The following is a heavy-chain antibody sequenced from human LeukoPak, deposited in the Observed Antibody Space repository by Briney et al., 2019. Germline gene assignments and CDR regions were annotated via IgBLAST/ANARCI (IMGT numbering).Heavy chain of an antibody. CDR3: ARDIHYDFWGQDEPNWFDP. J-gene: IGHJ5*02. CDR2: ISSSSGYI. Sequence: GGSLRLSCAASGFTFSSYSMNWVRQAPGKGLEWVSSISSSSGYIYYADSVKGRFTISRDNAKNSLYLQMNSLRAEDTAVYYCARDIHYDFWGQDEPNWFDPWGQGTLVTVSS. V-gene: IGHV3-21*01. CDR1: GFTFSSYS. D-gene: IGHD3-3*01.